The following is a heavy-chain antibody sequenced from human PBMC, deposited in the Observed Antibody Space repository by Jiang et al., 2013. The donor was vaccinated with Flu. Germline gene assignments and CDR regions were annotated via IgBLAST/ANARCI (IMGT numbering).Heavy chain of an antibody. CDR3: AKGGSKYYDSSGYYPKTKDAFDI. Sequence: SAISGSGGSTYYADSVKGRFTISRDNSKNTLYLQMNSLRAEDTAVYYCAKGGSKYYDSSGYYPKTKDAFDIWGQGTMVTVSS. CDR2: ISGSGGST. D-gene: IGHD3-22*01. V-gene: IGHV3-23*01. J-gene: IGHJ3*02.